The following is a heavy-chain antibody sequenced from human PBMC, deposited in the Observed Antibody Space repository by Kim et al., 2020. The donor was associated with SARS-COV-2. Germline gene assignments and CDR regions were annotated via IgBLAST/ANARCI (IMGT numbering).Heavy chain of an antibody. V-gene: IGHV3-30*18. CDR3: AKSYYYGSGSFAFDI. D-gene: IGHD3-10*01. CDR2: ISYDGSNK. Sequence: GGSLRLSCAASGFTFSSYGMHWVRQAPGKGLEWVAVISYDGSNKYYADSVKGRFTISRDNSKNTLYLQMNSLRAEDTAGYYCAKSYYYGSGSFAFDIWGQGAMVTVSS. J-gene: IGHJ3*02. CDR1: GFTFSSYG.